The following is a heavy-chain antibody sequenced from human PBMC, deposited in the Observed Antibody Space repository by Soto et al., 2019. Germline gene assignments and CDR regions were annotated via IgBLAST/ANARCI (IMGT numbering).Heavy chain of an antibody. CDR3: ARDLREFLGNYDILTGYYLVY. D-gene: IGHD3-9*01. Sequence: GGSLRLSCAASGFTFSDYYMSWIRQAPGKGLEWVSYISSSGSTIYYADSVKGRFTISRDNAKNSLYLQMNSLRAEDTAVYYCARDLREFLGNYDILTGYYLVYWGQGTLVTVSS. CDR1: GFTFSDYY. J-gene: IGHJ4*02. V-gene: IGHV3-11*01. CDR2: ISSSGSTI.